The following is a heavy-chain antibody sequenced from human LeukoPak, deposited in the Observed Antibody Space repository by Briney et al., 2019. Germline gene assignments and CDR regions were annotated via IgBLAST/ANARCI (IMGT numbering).Heavy chain of an antibody. CDR2: ISSNRGST. J-gene: IGHJ4*02. D-gene: IGHD2-15*01. V-gene: IGHV3-64D*09. CDR3: VKDRWGYCSGGSCYTLDC. CDR1: GFTFSSYA. Sequence: GGSLRLSCAASGFTFSSYAMHWVRQAPGKGLEYISAISSNRGSTYCADSVKGRFSISRDNSKNTLYLQMSSLRAEDTAVYYCVKDRWGYCSGGSCYTLDCWGQGTLVTV.